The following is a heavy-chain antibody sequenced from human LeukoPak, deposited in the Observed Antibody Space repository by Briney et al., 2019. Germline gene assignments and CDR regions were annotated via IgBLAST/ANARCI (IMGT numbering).Heavy chain of an antibody. J-gene: IGHJ5*02. V-gene: IGHV4-38-2*02. D-gene: IGHD6-13*01. CDR3: ARGYFSSWYCNWFDP. CDR1: GYSISSGYY. CDR2: IYHGGST. Sequence: PSETLSLTCTVSGYSISSGYYWGWIRQPPGKGLEWIGTIYHGGSTYYNPSLKSRVTMSEDTSKNQFSLNLSSVTAADTAVYYCARGYFSSWYCNWFDPWGQGTLVAVSS.